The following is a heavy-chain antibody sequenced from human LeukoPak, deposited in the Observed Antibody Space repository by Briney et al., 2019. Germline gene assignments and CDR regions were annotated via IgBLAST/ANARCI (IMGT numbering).Heavy chain of an antibody. Sequence: PSETLSLTCAVYGGSFSGYYWSWIRQPPGKGLEWIGEINHSGGTNYNPSLKSRVTIPVDTSKNQFSLKLNSVTAADTAVYYCAAREYYDILTGYSYHYWGQGTLVTVSS. CDR2: INHSGGT. CDR3: AAREYYDILTGYSYHY. V-gene: IGHV4-34*01. CDR1: GGSFSGYY. J-gene: IGHJ4*02. D-gene: IGHD3-9*01.